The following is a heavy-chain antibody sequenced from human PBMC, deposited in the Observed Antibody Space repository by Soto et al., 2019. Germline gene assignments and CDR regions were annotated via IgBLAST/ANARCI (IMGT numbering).Heavy chain of an antibody. D-gene: IGHD6-19*01. Sequence: QVQLQESGPGLVKPSQTLSLTCTVSGGSIRSGDYYWSWIRQPPGKGLEWIGYIYYNGNSYYNPSLKNRVTISVDTSKNQLSLKLSRGTAADTALYFCARVGDNPAVAQFDHWGQGTLVTVSS. CDR2: IYYNGNS. J-gene: IGHJ4*02. CDR1: GGSIRSGDYY. CDR3: ARVGDNPAVAQFDH. V-gene: IGHV4-30-4*01.